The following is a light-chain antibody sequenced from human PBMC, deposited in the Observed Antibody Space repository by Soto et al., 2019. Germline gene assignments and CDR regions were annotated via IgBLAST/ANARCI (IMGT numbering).Light chain of an antibody. Sequence: EIVLTQSPGTLSLSPWERATLSCRASQIVSSAYLAWYQQIPGQAPRLLIYCASSRATGIPDRFSGSGSGTDFTLTISGLEPEDFAVYYCQQSGSSFYTFGQGTKLEIK. V-gene: IGKV3-20*01. J-gene: IGKJ2*01. CDR1: QIVSSAY. CDR3: QQSGSSFYT. CDR2: CAS.